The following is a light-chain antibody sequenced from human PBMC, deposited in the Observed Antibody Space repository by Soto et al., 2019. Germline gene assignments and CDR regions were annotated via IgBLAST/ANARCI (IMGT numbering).Light chain of an antibody. Sequence: DIQMTQSPPTLSASVGDTVTITCRPSENINTWLAWFQQKPGKAPKLLIYQASTLESGVPSRFSGSGAGTEFTLTISSLQPDDFATYYCQQYNTYSGTFGQGTKVDIK. V-gene: IGKV1-5*03. CDR3: QQYNTYSGT. J-gene: IGKJ1*01. CDR1: ENINTW. CDR2: QAS.